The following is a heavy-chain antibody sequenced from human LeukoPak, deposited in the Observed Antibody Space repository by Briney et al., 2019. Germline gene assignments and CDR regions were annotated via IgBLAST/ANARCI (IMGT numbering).Heavy chain of an antibody. J-gene: IGHJ5*02. CDR3: ARTIKSGNYYWFDP. V-gene: IGHV4-59*01. Sequence: SETLSLTCTVSGGSISNYYWSWIQQPPGEGLEWIGFISYTGSTNYNPSLKSRVTVFVDTSKNQFSLKVTSLTAADTAVYYCARTIKSGNYYWFDPWGQGTLVTVSS. D-gene: IGHD1-26*01. CDR2: ISYTGST. CDR1: GGSISNYY.